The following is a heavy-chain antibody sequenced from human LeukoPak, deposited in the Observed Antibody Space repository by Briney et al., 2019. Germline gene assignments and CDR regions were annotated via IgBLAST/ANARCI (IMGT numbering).Heavy chain of an antibody. Sequence: GASVTVSCKASGYTFTSYGISWVRQAPGQGLEWVGWISAYNGNTNYAQKLQGRVTMTTDTSTSTAYMELRSLRSDDTAVYYCARPIRCSSTSCYTTYYYYGMDVWGQGTTVTVSS. CDR2: ISAYNGNT. J-gene: IGHJ6*02. V-gene: IGHV1-18*01. CDR1: GYTFTSYG. CDR3: ARPIRCSSTSCYTTYYYYGMDV. D-gene: IGHD2-2*02.